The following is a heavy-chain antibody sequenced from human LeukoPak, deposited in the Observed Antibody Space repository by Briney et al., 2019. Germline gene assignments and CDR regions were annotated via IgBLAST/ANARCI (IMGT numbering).Heavy chain of an antibody. CDR2: INPNSGGT. D-gene: IGHD3-22*01. J-gene: IGHJ4*02. CDR3: ARVGRSSGCPFDY. V-gene: IGHV1-2*02. Sequence: GASVKVSCKASGYTFTGYYMHWVRQAPGQGLEWMGWINPNSGGTNYAQKFQGRVTMTRDTSISTAYMEPSRLRSDDTAVYYCARVGRSSGCPFDYWGQGTLVTVSS. CDR1: GYTFTGYY.